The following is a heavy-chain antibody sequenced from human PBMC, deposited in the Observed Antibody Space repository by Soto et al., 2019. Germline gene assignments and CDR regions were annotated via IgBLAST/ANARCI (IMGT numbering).Heavy chain of an antibody. CDR2: INPSGST. CDR1: GYTFTNYY. V-gene: IGHV1-46*01. D-gene: IGHD3-3*02. J-gene: IGHJ6*02. CDR3: AREAGVAIFGVVSYYGMDV. Sequence: QVQLVQSGAEVKKPGASVKVSCRASGYTFTNYYIHWVRQAPGQGPEWMGMINPSGSTTYAPKFQGRVTLTRDAATSTVYMEMSRLRSEDAAVYYCAREAGVAIFGVVSYYGMDVWGQGTTVTVSS.